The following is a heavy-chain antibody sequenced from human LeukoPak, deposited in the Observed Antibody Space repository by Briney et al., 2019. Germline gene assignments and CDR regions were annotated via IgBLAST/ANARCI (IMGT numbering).Heavy chain of an antibody. CDR2: IIPIFGTA. D-gene: IGHD3-10*01. CDR3: VCYYGSGSYQKYYFDY. J-gene: IGHJ4*02. V-gene: IGHV1-69*06. CDR1: GGTFSSYA. Sequence: EASVKVSCKASGGTFSSYAISWVRQAPGQGLEWMGGIIPIFGTANYAQKFQGRVTITADKSTCTAYMELSSLRSEDTAVYYCVCYYGSGSYQKYYFDYWGQGTLVTVSS.